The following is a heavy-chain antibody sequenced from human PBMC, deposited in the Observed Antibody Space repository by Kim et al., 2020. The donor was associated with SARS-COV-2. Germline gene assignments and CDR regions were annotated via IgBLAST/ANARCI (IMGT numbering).Heavy chain of an antibody. J-gene: IGHJ6*02. V-gene: IGHV3-9*01. D-gene: IGHD6-19*01. CDR2: ISWNSGSI. CDR1: GFTFDDYA. Sequence: GGSLRLSCAASGFTFDDYAMHWVRQAPGKGLEWVSGISWNSGSIGYADSVKGRFTISRDNAKNSLYLQMNSLRAEDTALYYCAKDKRRGYSSGWYGLKVDGMDVWGQGTTVTVSS. CDR3: AKDKRRGYSSGWYGLKVDGMDV.